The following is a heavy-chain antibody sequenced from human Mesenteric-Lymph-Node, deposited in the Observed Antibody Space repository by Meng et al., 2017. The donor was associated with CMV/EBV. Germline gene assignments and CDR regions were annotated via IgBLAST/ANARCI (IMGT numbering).Heavy chain of an antibody. V-gene: IGHV4-34*01. CDR2: INHSGST. Sequence: YGGSFTGYYWSWLRQPPGKGLEWIGEINHSGSTNYNPSLKSRVTISVDTSKNQFSLNLSSVTAADTAVYSCARRLIDSSGRENYFDYWGQGTLVTVSS. CDR1: GGSFTGYY. D-gene: IGHD3-22*01. CDR3: ARRLIDSSGRENYFDY. J-gene: IGHJ4*02.